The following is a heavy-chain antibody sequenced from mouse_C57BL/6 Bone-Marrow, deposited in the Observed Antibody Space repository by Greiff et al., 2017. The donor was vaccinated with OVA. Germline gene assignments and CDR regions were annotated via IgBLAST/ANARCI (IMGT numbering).Heavy chain of an antibody. D-gene: IGHD2-2*01. CDR1: GFNIKDDY. V-gene: IGHV14-4*01. CDR2: IDPENGDT. Sequence: VQLQQSGAELVRPGASVKLSCTASGFNIKDDYMHWVKQRPEQGLEWIGWIDPENGDTKYAAKFKGKATITADTASNTASLQLSSLTSEDTAADYCTMMVTTNFDYWGQGTTLTVSS. J-gene: IGHJ2*01. CDR3: TMMVTTNFDY.